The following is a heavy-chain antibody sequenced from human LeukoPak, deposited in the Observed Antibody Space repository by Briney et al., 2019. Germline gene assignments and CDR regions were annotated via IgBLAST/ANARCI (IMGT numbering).Heavy chain of an antibody. Sequence: GGSLRLSCAASGFTFSTYAMSWVRQAPGKGLERVSALSGSGGSTYYADSVKGRFTISRDNSKNTLFLQMNSLRAEDTAVYYCAKGGSVIARLIASDWGQGTLVTVSS. D-gene: IGHD6-6*01. V-gene: IGHV3-23*01. CDR2: LSGSGGST. CDR1: GFTFSTYA. CDR3: AKGGSVIARLIASD. J-gene: IGHJ4*02.